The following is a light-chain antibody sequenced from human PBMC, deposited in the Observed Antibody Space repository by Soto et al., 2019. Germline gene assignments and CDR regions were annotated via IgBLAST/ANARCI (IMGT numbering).Light chain of an antibody. CDR3: GSWDSSLSAYV. CDR2: DDD. Sequence: QSALTQPPSVCADPGQKVTISCSGSSSNIGGNSVSWYQQLPGTAPKLLIYDDDKRPSGIPDRFSGSKSGTSATLGITGFQTGDEADYYCGSWDSSLSAYVFGTGTKVTVL. J-gene: IGLJ1*01. CDR1: SSNIGGNS. V-gene: IGLV1-51*01.